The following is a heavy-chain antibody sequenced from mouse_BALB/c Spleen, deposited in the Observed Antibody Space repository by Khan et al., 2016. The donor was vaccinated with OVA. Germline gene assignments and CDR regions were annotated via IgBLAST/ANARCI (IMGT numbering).Heavy chain of an antibody. CDR3: ARNRAPDYFDY. CDR1: GFSLTSHG. Sequence: QVQLKESGPGLVAPSQSLSITCTVSGFSLTSHGVHWVRQPPGKGLEWLGVIWAGGSKNYNSALMSRLSIRKDSSKIQVFLKMNSLQTDDTAIYYCARNRAPDYFDYWVQGTTLTFSS. CDR2: IWAGGSK. V-gene: IGHV2-9*02. J-gene: IGHJ2*01.